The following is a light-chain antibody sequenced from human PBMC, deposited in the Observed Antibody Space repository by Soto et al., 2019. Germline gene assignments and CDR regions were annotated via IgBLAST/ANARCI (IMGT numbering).Light chain of an antibody. CDR1: SSDVGGYNC. CDR3: CSYAGSYIYV. V-gene: IGLV2-11*01. Sequence: QSVLTQPRSVSASPGQSVTISCTGTSSDVGGYNCVSWYQQHPGKAPKLLIYGVTKRPSGVPDRFSGSKSGNTASLTISGLQAEDEADYYCCSYAGSYIYVFGTGTKVTVL. CDR2: GVT. J-gene: IGLJ1*01.